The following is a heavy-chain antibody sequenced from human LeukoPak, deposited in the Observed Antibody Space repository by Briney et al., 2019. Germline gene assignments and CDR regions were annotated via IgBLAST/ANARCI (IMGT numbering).Heavy chain of an antibody. CDR3: ARDVAVAGLYYFDY. Sequence: ASVKVSCKASGYTFTSYYMHWVRQAPGQGLEWMGIINPSGGSTSYAQKFQGRVTMTRDMSTSTAYMELRSLRSDDTAVYYCARDVAVAGLYYFDYWGQGTLVTVSS. CDR2: INPSGGST. J-gene: IGHJ4*02. D-gene: IGHD6-19*01. CDR1: GYTFTSYY. V-gene: IGHV1-46*01.